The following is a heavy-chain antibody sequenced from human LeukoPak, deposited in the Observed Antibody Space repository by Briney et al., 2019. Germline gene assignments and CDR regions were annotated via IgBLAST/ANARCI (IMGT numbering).Heavy chain of an antibody. D-gene: IGHD6-13*01. CDR3: ARGSNNWYAFGDY. V-gene: IGHV3-20*04. CDR2: INWNGGST. CDR1: GFTFDDYG. Sequence: GGSLRLSCAASGFTFDDYGMSWVRQVPGKGLECVSGINWNGGSTGYTDSVKGRFTISRDNAKNSLFLQMNSLRAEDTALYYCARGSNNWYAFGDYWGQGTLVTVSS. J-gene: IGHJ4*02.